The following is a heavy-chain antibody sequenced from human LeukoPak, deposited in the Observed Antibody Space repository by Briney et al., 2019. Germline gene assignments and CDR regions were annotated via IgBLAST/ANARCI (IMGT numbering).Heavy chain of an antibody. D-gene: IGHD5-12*01. V-gene: IGHV3-23*01. CDR1: GFTFSIYT. CDR3: AKDYTGATTHFDY. J-gene: IGHJ4*02. CDR2: ISGSGGST. Sequence: PGGSLRLSCVASGFTFSIYTMSWVRQAPGKGLEWVSAISGSGGSTYYADSVKGRFTISRDNSKNTLYLQMNSLRAEDTAVYYCAKDYTGATTHFDYWGQGTLVTVSS.